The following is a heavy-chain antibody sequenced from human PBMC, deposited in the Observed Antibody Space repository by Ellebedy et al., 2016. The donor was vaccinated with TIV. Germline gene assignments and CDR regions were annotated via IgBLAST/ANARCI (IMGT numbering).Heavy chain of an antibody. D-gene: IGHD6-25*01. CDR1: GITFSNFW. CDR3: VAALDY. Sequence: GESLKISXTASGITFSNFWMAWVRQAPGKGLEWVAHIKQDGIEKKYVDAVKGRFTISRDNADSSLSLQMNSLRGDDTAVYYCVAALDYWGQGTLVTVS. V-gene: IGHV3-7*01. J-gene: IGHJ4*02. CDR2: IKQDGIEK.